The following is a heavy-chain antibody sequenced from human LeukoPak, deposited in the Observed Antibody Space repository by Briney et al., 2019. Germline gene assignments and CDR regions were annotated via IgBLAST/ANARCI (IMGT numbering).Heavy chain of an antibody. CDR3: ARDHLGSGSYSSGERVY. J-gene: IGHJ4*02. CDR2: INTYNGNT. V-gene: IGHV1-18*01. CDR1: AYTFTNFG. Sequence: ASVKVSCKTSAYTFTNFGITWMRQAPGQGLEWMGWINTYNGNTNYAPKLQGRVSITTDTSTSTAYMELRSLRSDDTAVYYCARDHLGSGSYSSGERVYWGQGTLVIVSS. D-gene: IGHD1-26*01.